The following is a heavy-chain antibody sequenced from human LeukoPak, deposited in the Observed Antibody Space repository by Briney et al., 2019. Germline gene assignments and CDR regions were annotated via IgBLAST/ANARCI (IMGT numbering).Heavy chain of an antibody. CDR1: GYTFTSYG. D-gene: IGHD3-22*01. J-gene: IGHJ4*02. CDR3: ARDTYFDTTPLDY. Sequence: ASVKVSCKASGYTFTSYGISWVRQAPGQGHEWMGWISAYNGNTNYAQKLQGRVTLTTDKSTTTAYMELRSLTSDDTAVYYCARDTYFDTTPLDYWGQGTLVTVSS. CDR2: ISAYNGNT. V-gene: IGHV1-18*01.